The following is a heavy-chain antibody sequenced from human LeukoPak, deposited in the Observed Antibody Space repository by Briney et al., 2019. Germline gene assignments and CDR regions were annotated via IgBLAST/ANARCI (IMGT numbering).Heavy chain of an antibody. Sequence: PSETLSLTCAVYGGSFSGYYWGWIRQPPGKGLEWIGEINHSGSTNYNPSLKSRVTVSVDTSKKQFSLNLRSVTAADTAVYYCARGLHYNILTGGMDVWGQGTTVIVSS. CDR2: INHSGST. D-gene: IGHD3-9*01. CDR3: ARGLHYNILTGGMDV. V-gene: IGHV4-34*01. J-gene: IGHJ6*02. CDR1: GGSFSGYY.